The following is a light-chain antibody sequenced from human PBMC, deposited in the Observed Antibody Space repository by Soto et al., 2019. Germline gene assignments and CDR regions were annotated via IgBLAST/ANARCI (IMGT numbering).Light chain of an antibody. J-gene: IGKJ4*01. CDR1: QSVGRN. Sequence: EIVMTQSPATLSVSPGERATLSCRASQSVGRNLAWYQQKPGQAPRLLIYGASTRATGIPARFSGSGSGTEFTLTISRLQSEDFAIYSCQQYKHWPPLTFGGGTKVEIK. V-gene: IGKV3-15*01. CDR2: GAS. CDR3: QQYKHWPPLT.